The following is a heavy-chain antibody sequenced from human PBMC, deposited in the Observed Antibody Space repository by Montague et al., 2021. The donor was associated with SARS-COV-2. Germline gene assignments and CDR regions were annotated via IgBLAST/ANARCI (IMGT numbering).Heavy chain of an antibody. CDR3: ARARQDVVVPALGIGAYYYYYDMDV. J-gene: IGHJ6*03. CDR2: INHSGST. D-gene: IGHD2-2*01. V-gene: IGHV4-34*01. Sequence: SETLSLTCAVSGGSFSGYYWSWIRQPPGKGLEWIGEINHSGSTNSNPSLKSRVTISVDTSKNQFSLKLSSVAAADTAVYYCARARQDVVVPALGIGAYYYYYDMDVWGKGTTVTVSS. CDR1: GGSFSGYY.